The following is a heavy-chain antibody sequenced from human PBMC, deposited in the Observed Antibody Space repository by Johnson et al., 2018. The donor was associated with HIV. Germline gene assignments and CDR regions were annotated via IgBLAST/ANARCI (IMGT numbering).Heavy chain of an antibody. D-gene: IGHD2-15*01. J-gene: IGHJ3*02. Sequence: HVQLVESGGGVVQPGGSLRLSCAASGFTFSNYGMHWVRQGPGKGLEWVAFISYDGSNKYYADSVRGRFTISRDNSKNSLYLQMNSLKAEDTALYYCVAEVARGAPHAFDIWGQGTMVTVSS. CDR3: VAEVARGAPHAFDI. V-gene: IGHV3-30*19. CDR2: ISYDGSNK. CDR1: GFTFSNYG.